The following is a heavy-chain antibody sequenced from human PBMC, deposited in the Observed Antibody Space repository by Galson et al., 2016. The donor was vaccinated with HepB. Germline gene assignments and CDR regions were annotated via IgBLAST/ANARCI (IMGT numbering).Heavy chain of an antibody. D-gene: IGHD2-2*01. V-gene: IGHV3-9*01. CDR2: INWNSGTV. CDR1: GFTFDDHA. CDR3: ARDPYQWLSKYYFDY. Sequence: SLRLSCAASGFTFDDHAMHWVRHAPGKGLEWVAGINWNSGTVFYADSVKGRFTISRDNNKNSVYLQMDTLSVEDTAFYFCARDPYQWLSKYYFDYWGQGALVTVS. J-gene: IGHJ4*02.